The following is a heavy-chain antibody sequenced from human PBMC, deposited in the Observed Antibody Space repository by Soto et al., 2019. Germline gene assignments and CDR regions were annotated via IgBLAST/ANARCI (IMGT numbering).Heavy chain of an antibody. J-gene: IGHJ3*02. CDR3: ARDPIEYDSSGYYGDAFDI. Sequence: GRSLRLSCAASGFTFSSYSMNWVRQAPGKGLEWVSYISSSSSTIYYADSVKGRFTISRDNAKNSLYLQMNSLRDEDTAVYYCARDPIEYDSSGYYGDAFDIWGQGTMVTVSS. V-gene: IGHV3-48*02. D-gene: IGHD3-22*01. CDR1: GFTFSSYS. CDR2: ISSSSSTI.